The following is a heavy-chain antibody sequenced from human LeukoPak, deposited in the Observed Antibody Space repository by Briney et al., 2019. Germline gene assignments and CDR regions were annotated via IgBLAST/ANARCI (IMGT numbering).Heavy chain of an antibody. J-gene: IGHJ4*02. CDR1: GGSVSRGSYY. CDR3: ARGRLGATY. Sequence: SETLSLTCTVSGGSVSRGSYYWSWTRQPPGKGLEWIGYIHHSGTTNYSPSLKSRVTISVDMSKNQFFLNLASVAAADTAVYYCARGRLGATYWGQGTLVTVSS. D-gene: IGHD1-26*01. CDR2: IHHSGTT. V-gene: IGHV4-61*01.